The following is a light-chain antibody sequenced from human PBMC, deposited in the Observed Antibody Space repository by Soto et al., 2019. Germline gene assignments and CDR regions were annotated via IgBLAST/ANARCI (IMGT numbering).Light chain of an antibody. CDR2: GAS. Sequence: EIVLTQSPGTLSLSPGERATLSCRASQSFSNNYLAWYQQKPGQAPRLLIYGASNRATGIPDRFSGSGSGTEFTLTISRLEPEDFAVYYCQQYYSYPPTFGQGTKVDIK. J-gene: IGKJ1*01. CDR3: QQYYSYPPT. V-gene: IGKV3-20*01. CDR1: QSFSNNY.